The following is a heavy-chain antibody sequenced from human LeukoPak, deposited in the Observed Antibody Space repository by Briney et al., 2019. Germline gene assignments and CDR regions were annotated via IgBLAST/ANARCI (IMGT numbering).Heavy chain of an antibody. J-gene: IGHJ4*02. CDR2: IYYSGST. D-gene: IGHD1-7*01. V-gene: IGHV4-39*01. Sequence: PSETLSLTCTVSGGSISSSSYYWGWIRQPPGKGLEWIGSIYYSGSTYYNPSLKSRVTISVDTSKNQFSLKLSSGTAADTAVYYCALEGGTKYFDYWGQGTLVTVSS. CDR1: GGSISSSSYY. CDR3: ALEGGTKYFDY.